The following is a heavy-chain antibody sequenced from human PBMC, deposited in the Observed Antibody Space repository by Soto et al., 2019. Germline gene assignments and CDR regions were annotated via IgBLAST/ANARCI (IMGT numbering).Heavy chain of an antibody. J-gene: IGHJ4*02. CDR3: ARDQPGYSYGYGLGY. CDR1: GFTFSTFA. Sequence: GGSLRLSCAASGFTFSTFAMSWVRQAPGKGLEWVSSISSSSSYIYYADSVKGRFTISRDNAKNSLYLQMNSLRAEDTAVYYCARDQPGYSYGYGLGYWGQGTLVTVSS. D-gene: IGHD5-18*01. CDR2: ISSSSSYI. V-gene: IGHV3-21*01.